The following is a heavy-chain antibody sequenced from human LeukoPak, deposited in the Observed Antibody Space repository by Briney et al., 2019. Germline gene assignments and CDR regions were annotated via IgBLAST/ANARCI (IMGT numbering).Heavy chain of an antibody. V-gene: IGHV3-23*01. D-gene: IGHD3-22*01. J-gene: IGHJ4*02. CDR1: GISISRYA. CDR3: AIMHLYYDGRGYWVQ. CDR2: ISISGGST. Sequence: GGSLRLSCAASGISISRYAMSWVRQAPGKGLEWGSGISISGGSTSYADSVKGRFTISRDNPRNTLYMETNSLRAEDTALYYCAIMHLYYDGRGYWVQWGQGTLVTVSS.